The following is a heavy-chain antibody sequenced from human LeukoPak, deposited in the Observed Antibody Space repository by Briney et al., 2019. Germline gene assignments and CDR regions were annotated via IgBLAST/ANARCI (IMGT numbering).Heavy chain of an antibody. D-gene: IGHD4-17*01. J-gene: IGHJ5*02. CDR2: IHTSGDT. V-gene: IGHV3-53*01. CDR3: IVFGDSNH. CDR1: GLTGSHNY. Sequence: HPGGSLRLSCAASGLTGSHNYVSWVRQAPGKGLEWVSAIHTSGDTCYADSVKGRFTISRDTSKNTLYLQINSLRVEDTAVYYCIVFGDSNHWGQGTLVTVS.